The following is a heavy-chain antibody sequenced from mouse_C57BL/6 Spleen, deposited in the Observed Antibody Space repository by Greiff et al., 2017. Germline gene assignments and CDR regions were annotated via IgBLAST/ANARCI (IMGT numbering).Heavy chain of an antibody. CDR2: IYPGDGDT. CDR1: GYAFSSSW. J-gene: IGHJ4*01. V-gene: IGHV1-82*01. D-gene: IGHD2-4*01. Sequence: VKLMESGPELVKPGASVKISCKASGYAFSSSWMNWVKQRPGKGLEWIGRIYPGDGDTNYNGKFKGKATLTADKSSSTAYMQLSSLTSEDSAVYFCAREGDYENAMDYWGQGTSVTVSS. CDR3: AREGDYENAMDY.